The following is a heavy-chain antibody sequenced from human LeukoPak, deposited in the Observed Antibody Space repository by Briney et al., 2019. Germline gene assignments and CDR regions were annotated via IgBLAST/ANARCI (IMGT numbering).Heavy chain of an antibody. Sequence: GASVTVSFKASGYTFTNYDYNWVRQATGQGLEWMGWMNPNSGNSGYAQRFQGRVTLTRNPSISKAYMELSSLRSEDTAVYYAARGPGIDQSHRWFDPWGQGTLVTVSS. V-gene: IGHV1-8*01. J-gene: IGHJ5*02. CDR3: ARGPGIDQSHRWFDP. CDR1: GYTFTNYD. CDR2: MNPNSGNS. D-gene: IGHD1-26*01.